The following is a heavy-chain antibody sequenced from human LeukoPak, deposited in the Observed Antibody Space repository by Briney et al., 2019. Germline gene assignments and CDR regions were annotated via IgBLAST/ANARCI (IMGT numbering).Heavy chain of an antibody. V-gene: IGHV3-11*01. Sequence: GGSLRLSYAASGFTFSNYYMSWIRQAPGKGLEWLSYISSSATTVYYADSVKGRFTISRDNAKHSLYLQLNSLRAEDTAIYYCARANNWNYPYYFDFWGQGTLVTVSS. CDR1: GFTFSNYY. CDR3: ARANNWNYPYYFDF. J-gene: IGHJ4*02. D-gene: IGHD1-7*01. CDR2: ISSSATTV.